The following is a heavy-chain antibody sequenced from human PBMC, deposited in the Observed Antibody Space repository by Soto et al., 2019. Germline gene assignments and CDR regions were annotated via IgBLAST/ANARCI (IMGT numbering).Heavy chain of an antibody. CDR2: IYPDGNGK. J-gene: IGHJ6*02. D-gene: IGHD3-16*02. Sequence: PGGSLRLSCVASGFTFSSHTMPWVRQAPGKGLEWVTFIYPDGNGKHYAESVKGRFTTSRDNSKNTVYLQMNSLRAEDTAVYYCARANTRDYDYVWGSYRIPTDQGHYGMEVWGQGTTVTVSS. CDR1: GFTFSSHT. V-gene: IGHV3-30-3*01. CDR3: ARANTRDYDYVWGSYRIPTDQGHYGMEV.